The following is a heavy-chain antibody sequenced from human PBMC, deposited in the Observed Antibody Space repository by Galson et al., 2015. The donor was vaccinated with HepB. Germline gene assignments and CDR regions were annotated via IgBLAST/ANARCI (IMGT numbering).Heavy chain of an antibody. V-gene: IGHV3-9*01. J-gene: IGHJ4*02. CDR2: ISWNSGSI. Sequence: SLRLSCAASGFTFDDYAMHWVRQAPGKGLEWVSGISWNSGSIGYADSVKGRFTISRDNAKNSLYLQMNSLRAEDTALYYCAKGKKEEPNGGFDYWGQGTLVTVSS. D-gene: IGHD1-14*01. CDR1: GFTFDDYA. CDR3: AKGKKEEPNGGFDY.